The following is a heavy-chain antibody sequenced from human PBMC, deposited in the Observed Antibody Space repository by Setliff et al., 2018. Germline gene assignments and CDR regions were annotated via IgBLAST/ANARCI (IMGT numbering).Heavy chain of an antibody. J-gene: IGHJ6*03. Sequence: ASVKVSCKASGYTFTSYAVNWVRQAPGQGLEWMGWINTNTGNPSYAQDFTGRFVFSLDTSVSTAYLQISSLKAEDTAVYYCARASRFGTIVYKGYYYMDVWGKGTTVTVSS. CDR3: ARASRFGTIVYKGYYYMDV. CDR2: INTNTGNP. V-gene: IGHV7-4-1*02. D-gene: IGHD3-10*01. CDR1: GYTFTSYA.